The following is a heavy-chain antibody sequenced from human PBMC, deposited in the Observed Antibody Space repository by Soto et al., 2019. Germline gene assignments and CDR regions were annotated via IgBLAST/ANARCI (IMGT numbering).Heavy chain of an antibody. CDR3: AKLNGYYLVWFDP. D-gene: IGHD1-1*01. CDR1: GFTFTNYA. V-gene: IGHV3-23*01. J-gene: IGHJ5*02. CDR2: ISTGGGTT. Sequence: EVQLLESGGGLVQSGGSLRLSCAASGFTFTNYAMSWVRLAAGKGPEWVSGISTGGGTTYYADSVKGRFTIARDNSKKTLYLQMNSLRPEDTAVYCCAKLNGYYLVWFDPWGQGTLVTVSS.